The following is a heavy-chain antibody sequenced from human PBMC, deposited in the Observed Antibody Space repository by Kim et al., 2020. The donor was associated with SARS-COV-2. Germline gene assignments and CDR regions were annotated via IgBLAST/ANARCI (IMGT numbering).Heavy chain of an antibody. CDR3: ARDLAGPPGLLWFGSARYGMDV. Sequence: GGSLRLSCAASGFTFSSYAMHWVRQAPGKGLEYVSAISSNGGSTYYANSVKGRFTISRDNSKNTLYLQMGSLRAEDMAVYYCARDLAGPPGLLWFGSARYGMDVWGQGTTGTVSS. CDR1: GFTFSSYA. CDR2: ISSNGGST. V-gene: IGHV3-64*01. J-gene: IGHJ6*02. D-gene: IGHD3-10*01.